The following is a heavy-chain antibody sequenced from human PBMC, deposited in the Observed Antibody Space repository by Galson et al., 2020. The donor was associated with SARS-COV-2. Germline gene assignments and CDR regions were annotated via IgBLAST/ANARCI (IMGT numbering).Heavy chain of an antibody. CDR2: IFYDGSDK. V-gene: IGHV3-33*01. CDR3: ARDGQLSSGWAFDY. J-gene: IGHJ4*02. CDR1: GFTFSSHA. Sequence: SLRPSCAASGFTFSSHAIHWVRQAPGKGLEWVAQIFYDGSDKYYGDSVKGRFTISRDSSKNMVYLQMNNLKVDDTAVYYCARDGQLSSGWAFDYWGQGTLVTVSS. D-gene: IGHD6-19*01.